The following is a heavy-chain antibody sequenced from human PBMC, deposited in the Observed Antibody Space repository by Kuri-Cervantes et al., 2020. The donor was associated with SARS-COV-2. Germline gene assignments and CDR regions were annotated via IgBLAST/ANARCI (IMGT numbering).Heavy chain of an antibody. D-gene: IGHD3-16*01. CDR2: ISYDGSNK. CDR3: ARDVWD. Sequence: LSLTCAASGFTFSSYAMHWVRQAPGKGLEWVAVISYDGSNKYYADSVKGRFTISRDNSKNTLYLQMNSLRAEDTAVYYCARDVWDWGQGTLVTVSS. J-gene: IGHJ4*02. V-gene: IGHV3-30-3*01. CDR1: GFTFSSYA.